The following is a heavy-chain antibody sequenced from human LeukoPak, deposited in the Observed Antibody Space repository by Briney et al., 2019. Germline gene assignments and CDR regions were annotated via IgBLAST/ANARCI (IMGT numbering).Heavy chain of an antibody. CDR2: IYHSGST. D-gene: IGHD3-3*01. Sequence: SETLSLTCTVSGYSISSGYYWGWIRQPPGKGLEWIGSIYHSGSTYYNPSLKSRVTISVDTSKNQFSLKLSSVTAADTAVYYCARGLGVVPNVDDYWGQGTLVTVSS. CDR3: ARGLGVVPNVDDY. V-gene: IGHV4-38-2*02. J-gene: IGHJ4*02. CDR1: GYSISSGYY.